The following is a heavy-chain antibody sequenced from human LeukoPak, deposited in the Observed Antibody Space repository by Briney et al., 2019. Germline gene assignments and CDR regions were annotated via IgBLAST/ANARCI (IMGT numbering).Heavy chain of an antibody. CDR1: GFTFGDYA. J-gene: IGHJ4*02. V-gene: IGHV3-49*03. CDR3: ARELRYSYGQCYFDS. D-gene: IGHD5-18*01. Sequence: GGSLRLSCTASGFTFGDYAMSWFRQAPGKGLEWVGFIRRIGYGETTEYAASVKGRFAISRDDYKSIAYLQMNSLKTEDTAVYYCARELRYSYGQCYFDSWGQGTLVTVSS. CDR2: IRRIGYGETT.